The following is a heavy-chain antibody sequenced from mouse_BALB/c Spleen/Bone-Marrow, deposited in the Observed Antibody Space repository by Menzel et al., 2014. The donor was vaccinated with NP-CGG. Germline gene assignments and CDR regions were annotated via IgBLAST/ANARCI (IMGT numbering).Heavy chain of an antibody. CDR1: GFNIKDTY. Sequence: DVQLQESGAELVKPGASVKLSCTASGFNIKDTYMHWVKQRPEQGLEWIGRIDPANGNTKYDPKFQGKATITTDTSSNTAYLQLRSLTSVDTAVNYFARYDYRYSWFAYWGQGTLVTVSA. J-gene: IGHJ3*01. CDR2: IDPANGNT. D-gene: IGHD2-14*01. CDR3: ARYDYRYSWFAY. V-gene: IGHV14-3*02.